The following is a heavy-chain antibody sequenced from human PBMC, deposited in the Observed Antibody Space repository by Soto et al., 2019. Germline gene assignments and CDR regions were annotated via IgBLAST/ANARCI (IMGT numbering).Heavy chain of an antibody. Sequence: VQLVQSGVEVKKPGASVKVSCKASGYTFTNYGISWARQAPGQGLEWMGWINTYNANTNYAQKVQGRVTLTTETSTSTAYMDLRSLRPDDTAVYYCARDVWYSTRSTVRFDIWGQGTMLTVSS. CDR2: INTYNANT. D-gene: IGHD6-13*01. CDR3: ARDVWYSTRSTVRFDI. V-gene: IGHV1-18*01. J-gene: IGHJ3*02. CDR1: GYTFTNYG.